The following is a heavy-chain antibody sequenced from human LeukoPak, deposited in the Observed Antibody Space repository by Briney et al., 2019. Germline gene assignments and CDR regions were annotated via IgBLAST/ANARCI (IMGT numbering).Heavy chain of an antibody. D-gene: IGHD6-19*01. CDR1: GYTFTGYY. Sequence: ASVKVSCKASGYTFTGYYMHWVRQAPGQGLEWMGWISAYNGNTNYAQKLQGRVTMTTDTSTSTAYMELRSLRSDDTAVYYCARDAQWLDLNYYGMDVWGQGTTVTVSS. V-gene: IGHV1-18*04. CDR3: ARDAQWLDLNYYGMDV. CDR2: ISAYNGNT. J-gene: IGHJ6*02.